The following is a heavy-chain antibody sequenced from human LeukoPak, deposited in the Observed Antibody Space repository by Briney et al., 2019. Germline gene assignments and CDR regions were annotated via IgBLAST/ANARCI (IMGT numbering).Heavy chain of an antibody. CDR2: INPNSGGT. D-gene: IGHD3-10*01. J-gene: IGHJ5*02. CDR3: ARGGSGSYLSWLDP. V-gene: IGHV1-2*02. Sequence: GASVKVSCKASGYTFTGYYIHWVRQAPGQGLECIGWINPNSGGTNYAQKFQGRVTMTRDTSISTAYMELSRLRSDDTAVYYCARGGSGSYLSWLDPWGQGTLVTVSS. CDR1: GYTFTGYY.